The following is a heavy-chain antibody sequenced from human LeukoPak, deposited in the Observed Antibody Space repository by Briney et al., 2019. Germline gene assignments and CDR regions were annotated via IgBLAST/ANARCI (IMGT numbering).Heavy chain of an antibody. J-gene: IGHJ4*02. Sequence: GGSLRLSCAASGFNITSSYMTWIRQTPGKGLEWVSCIYSSATTYYADSVKGRFTVSRDTSKNTVYLQMNNLRAEDTALYFCARDRRGTVTGTSDSYYFDYWGQGTLVTVSS. CDR1: GFNITSSY. CDR2: IYSSATT. D-gene: IGHD6-19*01. V-gene: IGHV3-53*01. CDR3: ARDRRGTVTGTSDSYYFDY.